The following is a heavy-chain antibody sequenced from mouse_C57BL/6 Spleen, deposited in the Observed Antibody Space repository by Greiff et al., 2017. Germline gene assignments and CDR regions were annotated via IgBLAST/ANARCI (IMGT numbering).Heavy chain of an antibody. D-gene: IGHD2-3*01. CDR3: VREGYEPRRWGYAMDY. CDR2: IRRKSSNYAT. CDR1: GFTFNTYA. V-gene: IGHV10-3*01. Sequence: EVMLVESGGGLVQPKGSLKLSCAASGFTFNTYAMHWVRQAPGKGLEWVARIRRKSSNYATYYADSVKDRFTISRDDSQSMLYLQMNNLKTEDTAMYYCVREGYEPRRWGYAMDYWGQGTSVTVSS. J-gene: IGHJ4*01.